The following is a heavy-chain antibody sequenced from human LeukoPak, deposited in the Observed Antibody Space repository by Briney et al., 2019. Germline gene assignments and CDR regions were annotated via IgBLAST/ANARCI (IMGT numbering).Heavy chain of an antibody. V-gene: IGHV1-18*01. J-gene: IGHJ4*02. CDR3: ARGNYYDSSGYYGFDY. CDR2: ISAYNGNT. Sequence: ASVKVSCKASGYTFTSYGINWVRQAPGQGLEWMGWISAYNGNTNYAQKLQGRVTMTTDTSTSTAYMELRSLRSDDTAVYYCARGNYYDSSGYYGFDYWGQGTLVTVSS. D-gene: IGHD3-22*01. CDR1: GYTFTSYG.